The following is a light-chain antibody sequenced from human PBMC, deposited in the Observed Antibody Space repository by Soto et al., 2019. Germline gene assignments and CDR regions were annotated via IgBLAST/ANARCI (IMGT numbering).Light chain of an antibody. CDR1: QSMNNY. CDR3: QQSYSTPRT. Sequence: DIQMTQSPSSLSASVGDRVTITCRASQSMNNYLNWYQQKPGKAPKLLIYGASNLQSGVPSRFSGSGSGTDFTLTISSLQPEDFATYYCQQSYSTPRTFGQGTKVEVK. CDR2: GAS. J-gene: IGKJ1*01. V-gene: IGKV1-39*01.